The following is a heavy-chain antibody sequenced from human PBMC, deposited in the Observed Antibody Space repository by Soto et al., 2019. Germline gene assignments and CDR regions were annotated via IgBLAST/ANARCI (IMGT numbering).Heavy chain of an antibody. Sequence: GGSLRLSCAASGFTFSNAWMSWVRQAPGKGLEWVGRIKSKTDGGTTDYAAPVKGRFTISRDDSKNTLYLQMNSLKTEDTAVYYCTTGTDIMITFGGVIVGYYFDYWGQGTLVTVSS. J-gene: IGHJ4*02. D-gene: IGHD3-16*02. CDR3: TTGTDIMITFGGVIVGYYFDY. CDR1: GFTFSNAW. CDR2: IKSKTDGGTT. V-gene: IGHV3-15*01.